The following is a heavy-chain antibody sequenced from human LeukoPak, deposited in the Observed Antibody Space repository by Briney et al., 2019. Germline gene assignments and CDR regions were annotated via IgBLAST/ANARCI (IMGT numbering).Heavy chain of an antibody. CDR3: ARYPRRELGGFDY. CDR1: GYTFTSYG. Sequence: ASVKVSCKASGYTFTSYGISWVRQAPGQGLEWMGWINPNSGGTNYAQKFQGRVTMTRDTSISTAYMELSRLRSDDTAVYYCARYPRRELGGFDYWGQGTLVTVSS. CDR2: INPNSGGT. D-gene: IGHD2-15*01. J-gene: IGHJ4*02. V-gene: IGHV1-2*02.